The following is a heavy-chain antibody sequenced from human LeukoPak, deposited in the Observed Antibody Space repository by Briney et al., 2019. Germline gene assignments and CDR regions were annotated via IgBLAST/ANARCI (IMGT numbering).Heavy chain of an antibody. CDR1: GFTFSSYA. D-gene: IGHD2-2*01. J-gene: IGHJ4*02. CDR3: AKDIPSIVPAATGRGFDY. V-gene: IGHV3-23*01. Sequence: QPGGSLRLSCAASGFTFSSYAVSWVRQAPGKGLEWVSAISGSGGSTYYADSVKGRFTISRDNSKNTLYLQMNSLRAEDTAVYYCAKDIPSIVPAATGRGFDYWGQGTLVTVSS. CDR2: ISGSGGST.